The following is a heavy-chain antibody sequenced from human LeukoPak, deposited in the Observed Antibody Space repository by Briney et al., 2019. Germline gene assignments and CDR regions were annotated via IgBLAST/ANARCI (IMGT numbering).Heavy chain of an antibody. Sequence: GGSLRLSCAASGFTFSSNWMHWVRQAPGKGLVWVSRIDSDGSITNLADSVKGRFTISRDNSKNTLHLQMNSLRAEDTAVYHCVAIVSARPRWGQGTLVTVSS. D-gene: IGHD6-6*01. CDR1: GFTFSSNW. CDR2: IDSDGSIT. V-gene: IGHV3-74*01. CDR3: VAIVSARPR. J-gene: IGHJ4*02.